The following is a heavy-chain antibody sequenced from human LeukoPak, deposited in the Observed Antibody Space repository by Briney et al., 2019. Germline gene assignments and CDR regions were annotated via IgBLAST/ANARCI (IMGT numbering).Heavy chain of an antibody. J-gene: IGHJ4*02. Sequence: PGGSLRLSCAASGFAFSRNDMSWVRQAPGKGLEWVSSIGGSGTRKYYADSVKGRFTISRDTSKNTLYLQMNSLRAEDAAVYYCAKYRGFGDSYDSWGQGTLVTVSS. CDR1: GFAFSRND. D-gene: IGHD3-10*01. CDR3: AKYRGFGDSYDS. V-gene: IGHV3-23*01. CDR2: IGGSGTRK.